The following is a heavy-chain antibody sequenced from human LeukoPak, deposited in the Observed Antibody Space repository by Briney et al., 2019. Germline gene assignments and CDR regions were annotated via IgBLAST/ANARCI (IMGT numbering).Heavy chain of an antibody. V-gene: IGHV3-30*18. CDR3: AKDSGLPYYYDSSGYFVDAFDI. CDR1: GFTFSSYG. Sequence: QPGGSLRLSCAASGFTFSSYGMHWVRQAPGKGLEWVAVISYDGSNKYYADSVKGRFTISRDNSKNTLYLQMNSLRAEDTAVYYCAKDSGLPYYYDSSGYFVDAFDIWGQGTMVTVSS. J-gene: IGHJ3*02. D-gene: IGHD3-22*01. CDR2: ISYDGSNK.